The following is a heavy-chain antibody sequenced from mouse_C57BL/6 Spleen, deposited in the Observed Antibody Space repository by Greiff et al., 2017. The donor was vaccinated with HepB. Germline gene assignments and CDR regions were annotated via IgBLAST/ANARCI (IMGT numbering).Heavy chain of an antibody. D-gene: IGHD6-1*01. Sequence: QVQLQQSGPELVKPGASVKISCKASGYAFSSSWMNWVKQRPGKGLEWIGRIYPGDGDTNYNGKFKGKATLTADKSSSTAYMQLSSLTSEDSAVYFGARSRPSYDMDYWGQGTSVTVSA. J-gene: IGHJ4*01. CDR1: GYAFSSSW. CDR3: ARSRPSYDMDY. V-gene: IGHV1-82*01. CDR2: IYPGDGDT.